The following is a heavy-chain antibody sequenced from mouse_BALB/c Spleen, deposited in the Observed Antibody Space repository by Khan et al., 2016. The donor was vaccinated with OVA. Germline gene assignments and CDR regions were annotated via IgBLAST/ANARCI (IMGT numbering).Heavy chain of an antibody. CDR2: IWSDGIT. J-gene: IGHJ4*01. CDR1: GFSLTTYG. V-gene: IGHV2-6*02. Sequence: QVQLKESGPGLVAPSQSLSITCTVSGFSLTTYGVHWVRQPPGKGLEWLVVIWSDGITNYNSALKSRLSISKDNSKSQVFLKMNSLQTDDTAMYYCARGGFYAMDYWGQGTSVTVSS. CDR3: ARGGFYAMDY.